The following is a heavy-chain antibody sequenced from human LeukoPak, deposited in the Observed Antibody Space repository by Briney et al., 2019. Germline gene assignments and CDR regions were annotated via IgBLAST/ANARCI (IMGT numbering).Heavy chain of an antibody. D-gene: IGHD3-3*01. J-gene: IGHJ4*02. CDR2: ISGSGGST. CDR1: GFTFTSYA. V-gene: IGHV3-23*01. Sequence: GGSLRLSCAASGFTFTSYAMSWVRQAPGKGLEWVPAISGSGGSTYYADSVKGRFTISRDNSKNTLYLQMNSLRAEDTAVYYCATVGRAYYDFWSGFDYWGQGTLVTVSS. CDR3: ATVGRAYYDFWSGFDY.